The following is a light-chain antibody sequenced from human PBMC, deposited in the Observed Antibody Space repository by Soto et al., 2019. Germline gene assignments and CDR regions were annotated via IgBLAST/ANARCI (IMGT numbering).Light chain of an antibody. CDR3: QQYDSLPRT. Sequence: DIQMTQSPSSLSASVGDRVTITCQASQDITNYLNWYQQKPGKAPKLLIYDASNLETGVPSRFSGSGSWTDFTFTISSLRPEDIATYYCQQYDSLPRTFGQGTNLEIK. CDR1: QDITNY. J-gene: IGKJ2*01. CDR2: DAS. V-gene: IGKV1-33*01.